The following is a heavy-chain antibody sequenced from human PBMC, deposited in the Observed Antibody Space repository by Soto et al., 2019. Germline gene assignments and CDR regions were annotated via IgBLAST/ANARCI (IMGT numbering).Heavy chain of an antibody. J-gene: IGHJ4*02. D-gene: IGHD2-2*01. Sequence: ASVKVSCKASGYTFTSYYMHWVRQAPGQGLEWMGIINPSGGSTSYAQKFQGRVTMTRDTSTSTVYMELSSLRSEDTAVYYCATSRYCSSTSCYYRLAYWGQGTLVTVSS. CDR2: INPSGGST. V-gene: IGHV1-46*01. CDR1: GYTFTSYY. CDR3: ATSRYCSSTSCYYRLAY.